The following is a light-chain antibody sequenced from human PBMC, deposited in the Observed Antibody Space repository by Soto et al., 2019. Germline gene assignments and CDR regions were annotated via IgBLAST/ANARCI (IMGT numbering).Light chain of an antibody. CDR3: AAWDDSLTGCV. J-gene: IGLJ2*01. V-gene: IGLV1-40*01. Sequence: QSVLTQPPSVSGAPGQRVTISCTGSSSNIGAGFDVHWYHQIAGTAPKLLIYGNSNRPSGVPDRFSGSKSGTSASLIISGLRSDDEADYYCAAWDDSLTGCVFGGGTKLTVL. CDR1: SSNIGAGFD. CDR2: GNS.